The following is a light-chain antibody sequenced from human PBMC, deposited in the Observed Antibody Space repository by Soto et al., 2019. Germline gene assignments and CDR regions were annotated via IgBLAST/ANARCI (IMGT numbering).Light chain of an antibody. CDR1: QSVSSSY. V-gene: IGKV3-20*01. CDR2: GAS. Sequence: EIVLTQSPGTLSLSPGERATLSCRASQSVSSSYLAWYQQKPGQAPRLLIYGASSRATGIPDRFSGSGSGTDFTLTISRLEPEDFAVYYCQQYGSPPLTFGPGTKVDIK. J-gene: IGKJ3*01. CDR3: QQYGSPPLT.